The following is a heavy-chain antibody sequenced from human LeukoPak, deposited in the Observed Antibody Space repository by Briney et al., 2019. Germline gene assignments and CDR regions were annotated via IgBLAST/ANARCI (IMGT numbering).Heavy chain of an antibody. Sequence: RASVKVSCKASGYNFVNFGISWVRQAPGQGLEWMGWISTSSVNTNYAQKFQGRLTMTTDTSTSTAYMELRSLRSDDTAVYYCTRDFDNPENSCLSPSCIDVGGQGTTVTVS. D-gene: IGHD2-2*01. J-gene: IGHJ6*02. CDR3: TRDFDNPENSCLSPSCIDV. CDR1: GYNFVNFG. V-gene: IGHV1-18*01. CDR2: ISTSSVNT.